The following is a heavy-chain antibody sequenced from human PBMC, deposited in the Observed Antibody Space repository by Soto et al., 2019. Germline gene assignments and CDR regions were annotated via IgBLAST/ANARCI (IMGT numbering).Heavy chain of an antibody. D-gene: IGHD3-22*01. J-gene: IGHJ4*02. CDR1: GDSISSYY. CDR2: IYYSGST. Sequence: PSETLSLTCTVSGDSISSYYWSWIRQPPGKGLEWIGYIYYSGSTNYNPSLKSRVTISVDTSKNQFSLKLSSVTAADTAVYYCARAREYYYDSSGYYSVWYFDYWGQGTLVTVSS. V-gene: IGHV4-59*01. CDR3: ARAREYYYDSSGYYSVWYFDY.